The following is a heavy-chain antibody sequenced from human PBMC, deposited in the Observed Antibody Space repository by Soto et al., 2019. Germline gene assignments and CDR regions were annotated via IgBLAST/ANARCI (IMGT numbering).Heavy chain of an antibody. CDR2: IHPSGST. Sequence: QVQLQQWGAGLLKPSETLSLTCAIYGESFSGYYCSWARQSPGKGLEWIGEIHPSGSTNYNPSLKGRVTISLDTSKNQFSLTLNSVTAADTAVYFCARGRDAYKGGRDWGQGTLFTVSS. D-gene: IGHD1-1*01. J-gene: IGHJ4*02. V-gene: IGHV4-34*01. CDR1: GESFSGYY. CDR3: ARGRDAYKGGRD.